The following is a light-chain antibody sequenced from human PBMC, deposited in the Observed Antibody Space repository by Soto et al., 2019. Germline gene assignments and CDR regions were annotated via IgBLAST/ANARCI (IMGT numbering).Light chain of an antibody. CDR1: SSDIGTYNY. V-gene: IGLV2-14*01. CDR3: SSYTRSSTVV. Sequence: QCALTQSASVSGSPGQSITISCTGTSSDIGTYNYVSWYQQHPGRAPKLMIYDVTNRPSGISNRFSGSKSGNTASLTISDLQAEDEADYYCSSYTRSSTVVFGGGTKLTVL. CDR2: DVT. J-gene: IGLJ2*01.